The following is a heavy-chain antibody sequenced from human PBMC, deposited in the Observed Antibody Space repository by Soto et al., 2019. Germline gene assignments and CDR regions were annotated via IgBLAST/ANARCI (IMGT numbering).Heavy chain of an antibody. CDR2: IIAMFGTA. J-gene: IGHJ4*02. D-gene: IGHD6-13*01. CDR3: VGMAAAKYYFDY. Sequence: QVQLVQSGAEVKKPGSSVKVSCKASGGTFSSYDINWVRQAPGQGLEWLGGIIAMFGTANYAQNFRGRITITADESTSTVYMELNSLRSEDTAVYYCVGMAAAKYYFDYWGQGTEVTVSS. CDR1: GGTFSSYD. V-gene: IGHV1-69*01.